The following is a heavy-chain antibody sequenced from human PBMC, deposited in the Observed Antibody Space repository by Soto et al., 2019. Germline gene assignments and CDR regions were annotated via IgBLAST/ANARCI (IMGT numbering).Heavy chain of an antibody. CDR3: TFQRRVVLY. Sequence: QVQLVQSGAEVRTPGASVKVSCKASGYTFTDFYMHWVRQAPGQGLEWMGWINPNSGGTNYAQKSQGRVTMTRDTSISTAYMELNRLRSDDTAVYYCTFQRRVVLYWGQGTMVTVSS. CDR2: INPNSGGT. J-gene: IGHJ4*02. V-gene: IGHV1-2*02. CDR1: GYTFTDFY. D-gene: IGHD2-2*01.